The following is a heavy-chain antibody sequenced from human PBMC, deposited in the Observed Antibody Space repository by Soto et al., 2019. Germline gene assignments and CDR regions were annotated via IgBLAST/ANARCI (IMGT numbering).Heavy chain of an antibody. CDR3: ARGFPSMTSFGEYYFDF. J-gene: IGHJ4*02. Sequence: EVELVESGGALIQPGGSLRLSCEVLGFTVSSHYMSWVRQAPGKGLEWVSVMYAGGTTYYADSVKGRFTISRHDSMNTLYLQMRSLTAEDSAVYYCARGFPSMTSFGEYYFDFWGQGALVTVSS. D-gene: IGHD2-21*01. CDR1: GFTVSSHY. CDR2: MYAGGTT. V-gene: IGHV3-53*01.